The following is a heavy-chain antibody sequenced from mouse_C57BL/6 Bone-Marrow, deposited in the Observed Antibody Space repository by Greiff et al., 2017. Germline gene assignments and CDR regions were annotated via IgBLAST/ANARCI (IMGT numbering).Heavy chain of an antibody. D-gene: IGHD2-2*01. CDR2: ISYSGSP. CDR3: ARDGYLYYYAMDY. CDR1: AYSITSGYD. V-gene: IGHV3-1*01. Sequence: EVKLMESGPGMVKPSQSLSLTCTVTAYSITSGYDWHWIRHFPGNKLEWMGYISYSGSPIYNPSLTSRISITHDTSKNHFFLKLNSVTTEDTATYYCARDGYLYYYAMDYWGQGTSVTVSS. J-gene: IGHJ4*01.